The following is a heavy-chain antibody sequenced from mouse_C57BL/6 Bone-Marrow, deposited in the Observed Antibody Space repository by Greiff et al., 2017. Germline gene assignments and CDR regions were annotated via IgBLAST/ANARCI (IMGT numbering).Heavy chain of an antibody. J-gene: IGHJ2*01. Sequence: QVHVKQPGAELVRPGSSVKLSCKASGYTFTSYWMDWVKQRPGQGLEWIGNIYPSDSETHYNQKFKDKATLTVDKSSSTAYMQLSSLTSEDSAVYYCARAWDGGYWGQGTTLTVSS. V-gene: IGHV1-61*01. CDR1: GYTFTSYW. D-gene: IGHD4-1*01. CDR3: ARAWDGGY. CDR2: IYPSDSET.